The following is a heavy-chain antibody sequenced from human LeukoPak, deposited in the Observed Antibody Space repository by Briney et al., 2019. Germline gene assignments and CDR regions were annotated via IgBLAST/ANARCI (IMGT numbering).Heavy chain of an antibody. Sequence: ASVKVSCKASGYTFTSYGISWVRQAPGQGLEWMGWISAYNGNTNYAQKLRGRVTMTTDTSTSTAYMELRSLRSDDTAVYYCARDRPTTERWYYYGMDVWGQGTTVTVSS. CDR1: GYTFTSYG. CDR3: ARDRPTTERWYYYGMDV. D-gene: IGHD4-17*01. J-gene: IGHJ6*02. V-gene: IGHV1-18*01. CDR2: ISAYNGNT.